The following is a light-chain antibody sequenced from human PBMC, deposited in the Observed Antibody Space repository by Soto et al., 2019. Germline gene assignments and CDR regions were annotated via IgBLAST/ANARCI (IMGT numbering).Light chain of an antibody. CDR3: QQYYSYPLT. CDR1: QGIISY. V-gene: IGKV1-8*01. CDR2: AAS. J-gene: IGKJ4*01. Sequence: IRMTQSPSSLSASTLDRVTITCRAGQGIISYLSWYQQKPGKAPKLLIYAASTLQSGVPSRFSGSGSGTDFTLTISCLQSEDFATYYCQQYYSYPLTFGGGTKVDIK.